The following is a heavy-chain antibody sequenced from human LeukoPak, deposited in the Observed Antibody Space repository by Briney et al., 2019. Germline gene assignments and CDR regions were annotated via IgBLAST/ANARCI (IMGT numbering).Heavy chain of an antibody. CDR2: INPNSGGT. D-gene: IGHD4-17*01. CDR1: GYTFTGYY. V-gene: IGHV1-2*02. CDR3: ARGLFSTVTASFDY. J-gene: IGHJ4*02. Sequence: GASVKVSCKASGYTFTGYYMHWVRQAPGQGLEWMGWINPNSGGTNYAQKFQGRVTMTRDTSISTAYMELSRLRSDDTAVYYCARGLFSTVTASFDYWGQGTLVTVSS.